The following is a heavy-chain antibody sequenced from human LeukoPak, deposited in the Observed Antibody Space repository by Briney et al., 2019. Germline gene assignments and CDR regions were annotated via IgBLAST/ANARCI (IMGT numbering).Heavy chain of an antibody. V-gene: IGHV3-7*01. CDR2: IKKDGREK. CDR1: GFTFSRYW. J-gene: IGHJ4*02. CDR3: ARDFGVSGYNGGDY. D-gene: IGHD5-24*01. Sequence: GGSLRLSCAAAGFTFSRYWMSWVGQAPGKGGERGANIKKDGREKNYVDSVKGRLTISRDKAKNTLYLQMNSLRAEDTAVYYCARDFGVSGYNGGDYWGQGTLVTVSS.